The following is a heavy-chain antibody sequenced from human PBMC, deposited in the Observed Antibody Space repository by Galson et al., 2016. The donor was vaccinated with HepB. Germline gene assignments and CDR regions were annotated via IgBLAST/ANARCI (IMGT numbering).Heavy chain of an antibody. D-gene: IGHD6-13*01. V-gene: IGHV3-30*18. CDR2: ISYYGSDK. Sequence: SLRLSCAASGFTFGCCGMHWVRQAPGKGLEWVAVISYYGSDKYYSASVKGRFTISRDNSNNTTHLQMNSLRADDTAVYYCAKDTSAPAGISPWGQGALVTVSS. CDR3: AKDTSAPAGISP. CDR1: GFTFGCCG. J-gene: IGHJ4*02.